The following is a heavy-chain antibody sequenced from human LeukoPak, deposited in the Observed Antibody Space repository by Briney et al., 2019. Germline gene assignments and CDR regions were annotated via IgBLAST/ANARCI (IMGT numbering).Heavy chain of an antibody. V-gene: IGHV3-23*01. D-gene: IGHD6-13*01. CDR3: AMLAAGIVGYYYYGMDV. CDR1: GFTFSSYA. Sequence: GGSLRLSCAAPGFTFSSYAMSWVRQAPGKGLEWVSAISGSGGSTYYADSVKGRFTISRDNSKNTLYLQMNSLRAEDTAVYYCAMLAAGIVGYYYYGMDVWGQGTTVTVSS. J-gene: IGHJ6*02. CDR2: ISGSGGST.